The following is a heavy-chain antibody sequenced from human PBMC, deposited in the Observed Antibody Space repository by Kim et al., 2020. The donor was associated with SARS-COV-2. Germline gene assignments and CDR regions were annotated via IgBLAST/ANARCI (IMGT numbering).Heavy chain of an antibody. D-gene: IGHD5-12*01. CDR2: IGQAGTIS. CDR3: AKHRRPGYDDFDY. Sequence: GGSLRLSCAVSRFTFNNFGINWVRHAPGKGLEWLSLIGQAGTISIKYADSVKGRFTISRDNSKNTLYLQMNNLRVDDTAIYYCAKHRRPGYDDFDYWGQGTMVTVSS. V-gene: IGHV3-23*01. CDR1: RFTFNNFG. J-gene: IGHJ4*02.